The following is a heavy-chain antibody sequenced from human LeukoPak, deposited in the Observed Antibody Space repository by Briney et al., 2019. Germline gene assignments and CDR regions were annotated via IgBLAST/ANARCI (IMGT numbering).Heavy chain of an antibody. CDR2: VSASGGST. CDR1: GFIFRNHA. D-gene: IGHD3-10*01. V-gene: IGHV3-23*01. CDR3: AKSLGNQGVIDY. J-gene: IGHJ4*02. Sequence: GGSLRLSCAASGFIFRNHAMNWVRQAPGQGLEWVSGVSASGGSTFNTGSLKGRFSISRDNSKNTLYLEMNSLRPEDTALYYCAKSLGNQGVIDYWGQGTVVPVSS.